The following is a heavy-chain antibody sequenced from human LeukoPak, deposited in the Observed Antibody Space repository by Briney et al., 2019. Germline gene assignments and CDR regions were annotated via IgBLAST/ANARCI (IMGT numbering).Heavy chain of an antibody. CDR3: AREGSGWTEGRFDP. J-gene: IGHJ5*02. V-gene: IGHV1-69*06. CDR1: GGTFSSYA. D-gene: IGHD6-19*01. CDR2: IIPIFGTA. Sequence: SVKVSCKAPGGTFSSYAISWVRQAPGQGLEWMGGIIPIFGTANYAQKFQGRVTITADKSTSTAYMELSSLRSEDTAVYYCAREGSGWTEGRFDPWGQGTLVTVSS.